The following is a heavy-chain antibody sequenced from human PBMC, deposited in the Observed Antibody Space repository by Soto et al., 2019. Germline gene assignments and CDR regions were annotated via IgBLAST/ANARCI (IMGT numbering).Heavy chain of an antibody. Sequence: QVQLVQSGAEVQKPESSVKVSCKAPGGTFRTYAISWVRQAPGQGLEWMGGIIPMFGTANYAQRFQDRVTITADESTNTVYMELSSLRSEDTAVYFCASGIQLWLRRINNGYSGWGQGTMVTVSS. D-gene: IGHD5-18*01. CDR2: IIPMFGTA. J-gene: IGHJ4*02. CDR1: GGTFRTYA. CDR3: ASGIQLWLRRINNGYSG. V-gene: IGHV1-69*12.